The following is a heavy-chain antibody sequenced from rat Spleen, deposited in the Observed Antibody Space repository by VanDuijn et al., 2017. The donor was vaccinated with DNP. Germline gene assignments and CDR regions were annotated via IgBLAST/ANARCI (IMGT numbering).Heavy chain of an antibody. Sequence: EVQLQESGSGLVKPSQSLSLTCSVTGYSITSNFWGWIRKFPGNKMEYIGHISYSGSTNYNPSLKSRISITRRTSKNHFFLQLNSVTTEDTATYYCARWTRYFDYWGQGVMVTVSS. J-gene: IGHJ2*01. V-gene: IGHV3-1*01. D-gene: IGHD1-7*01. CDR1: GYSITSNF. CDR2: ISYSGST. CDR3: ARWTRYFDY.